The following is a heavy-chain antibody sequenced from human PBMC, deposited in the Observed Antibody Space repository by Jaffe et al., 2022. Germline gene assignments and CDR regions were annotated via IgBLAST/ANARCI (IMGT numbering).Heavy chain of an antibody. Sequence: QLQLQESGPGLVKPSETLSLTCTVSGGSISSSSYYWGWIRQPPGKGLEWIGSIYYSGSTYYNPSLKSRVTISVDTSKNQFSLKLSSVTAADTAVYYCARHIPLGGWVIGNGSYWFDPWGQGTLVTVSS. J-gene: IGHJ5*02. CDR1: GGSISSSSYY. CDR3: ARHIPLGGWVIGNGSYWFDP. CDR2: IYYSGST. D-gene: IGHD3-16*02. V-gene: IGHV4-39*01.